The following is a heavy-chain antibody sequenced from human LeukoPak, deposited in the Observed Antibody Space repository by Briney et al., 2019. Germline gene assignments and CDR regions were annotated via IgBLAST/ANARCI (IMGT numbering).Heavy chain of an antibody. D-gene: IGHD6-13*01. V-gene: IGHV4-59*01. J-gene: IGHJ4*02. Sequence: KTSETLSLTCTASGGSISSYYWSWLRQPPGKGLEWLGYIYYSGSTNYNPSLKSRVTISVDTSKNQFSLKLSSVTAADTAVYYCARVQGSWPLPTHFDYWGQGTLVTVSS. CDR3: ARVQGSWPLPTHFDY. CDR2: IYYSGST. CDR1: GGSISSYY.